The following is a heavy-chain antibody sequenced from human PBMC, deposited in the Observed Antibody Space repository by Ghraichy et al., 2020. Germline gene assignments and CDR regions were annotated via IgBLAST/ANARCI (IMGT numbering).Heavy chain of an antibody. CDR1: GFTFSSYW. J-gene: IGHJ6*03. CDR2: IKQDGSEK. Sequence: GESLNISCAASGFTFSSYWMSWVRQAPGKGLEWVANIKQDGSEKYYVDSVKGRFTISRDNAKNSLYLQMNSLRAEDTAVYYCARDTKGYCSGGSCYSVYYYYYMDVWGKGTTVTVSS. CDR3: ARDTKGYCSGGSCYSVYYYYYMDV. D-gene: IGHD2-15*01. V-gene: IGHV3-7*01.